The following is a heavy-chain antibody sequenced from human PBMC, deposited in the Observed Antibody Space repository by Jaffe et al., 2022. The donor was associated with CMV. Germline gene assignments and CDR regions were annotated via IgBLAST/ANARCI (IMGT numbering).Heavy chain of an antibody. CDR2: IWYDGSNK. D-gene: IGHD3-16*02. J-gene: IGHJ4*02. V-gene: IGHV3-33*01. CDR3: AREGGSYRKRNFDY. CDR1: GFTFSSYG. Sequence: QVQLVESGGGVVQPGRSLRLSCAASGFTFSSYGMHWVRQAPGKGLEWVAVIWYDGSNKYYADSVKGRFTISRDNSKNTLYLQMNSLRAEDTAVYYCAREGGSYRKRNFDYWGQGTLVTVSS.